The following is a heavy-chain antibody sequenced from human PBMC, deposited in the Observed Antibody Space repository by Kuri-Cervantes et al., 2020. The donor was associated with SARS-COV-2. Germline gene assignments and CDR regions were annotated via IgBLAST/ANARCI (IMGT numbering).Heavy chain of an antibody. Sequence: GESLKISCAASGFTFSSYAMHWVRQAPGKGLEWVAVISYDGSNKYYADSVKGRFTIPRDNSKNTLYLQMNSLRVDDTAVYYCAKLTRREDYNPFDFWGQGTLVTVSS. J-gene: IGHJ4*02. CDR3: AKLTRREDYNPFDF. CDR2: ISYDGSNK. D-gene: IGHD4-11*01. V-gene: IGHV3-30-3*01. CDR1: GFTFSSYA.